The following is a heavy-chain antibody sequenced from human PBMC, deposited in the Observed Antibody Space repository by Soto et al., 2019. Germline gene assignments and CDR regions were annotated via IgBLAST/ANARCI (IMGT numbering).Heavy chain of an antibody. D-gene: IGHD2-15*01. CDR2: ISSSTSYI. CDR1: GFTFNTYS. Sequence: GGSLRLSCAASGFTFNTYSMNWVRQAPGKGLEWVSSISSSTSYIYYADSVKGRFTISRDNAKDSLYLQMNSLRDEDTAIYYCARDARVFGVVVAAIDYWGQGTQVTVSS. CDR3: ARDARVFGVVVAAIDY. V-gene: IGHV3-21*01. J-gene: IGHJ4*02.